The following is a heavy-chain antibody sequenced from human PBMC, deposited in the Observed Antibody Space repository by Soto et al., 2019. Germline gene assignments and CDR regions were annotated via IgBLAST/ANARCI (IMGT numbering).Heavy chain of an antibody. V-gene: IGHV3-49*03. CDR3: TRDINHYYDSSGYYYGVYYYGMDV. D-gene: IGHD3-22*01. Sequence: GGSLTLSCTASGFTFGDYAMSWFRQAPGKGLEWVGFIRSKAYVGTTEYAASVKGRFTISRYDSKSIAYLQMNSLKTEDTAVYYCTRDINHYYDSSGYYYGVYYYGMDVWGQGTTVTVSS. CDR2: IRSKAYVGTT. CDR1: GFTFGDYA. J-gene: IGHJ6*02.